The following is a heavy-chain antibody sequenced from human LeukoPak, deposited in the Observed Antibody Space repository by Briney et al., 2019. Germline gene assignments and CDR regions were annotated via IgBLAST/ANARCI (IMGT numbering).Heavy chain of an antibody. Sequence: HPGGSLRLSCAASGFTFGSYAMSWVRQAPGKGLEWVANIKQDGSEKYYVDSVKGRFTISRDNAKNSLYLQMNSLRAEDTAVYYCARDEFLARGPYWGQGTLVTVSS. CDR3: ARDEFLARGPY. D-gene: IGHD3-3*01. CDR2: IKQDGSEK. J-gene: IGHJ4*02. CDR1: GFTFGSYA. V-gene: IGHV3-7*01.